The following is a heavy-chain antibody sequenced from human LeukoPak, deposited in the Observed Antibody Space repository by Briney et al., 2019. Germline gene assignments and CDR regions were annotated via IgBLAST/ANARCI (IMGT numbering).Heavy chain of an antibody. D-gene: IGHD3-10*01. CDR2: IYYSGST. V-gene: IGHV4-59*01. CDR1: GGSISSYY. J-gene: IGHJ4*02. Sequence: SETLSLTCTVSGGSISSYYWSWIRQPPGKGLERIGYIYYSGSTNYNPSLKSRVTISVDTSKNQFSLKLSSVTAADTAVYYCAGSGSGSYPPFDYWGQGTLVTVSS. CDR3: AGSGSGSYPPFDY.